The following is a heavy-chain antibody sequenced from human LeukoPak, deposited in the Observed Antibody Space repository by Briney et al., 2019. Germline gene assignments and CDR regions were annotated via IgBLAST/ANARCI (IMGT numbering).Heavy chain of an antibody. CDR3: ARLGMVVAAGWFDP. D-gene: IGHD2-15*01. CDR1: GGSISSRSYY. V-gene: IGHV4-39*01. CDR2: IYYSGST. Sequence: SETLSLTCTVSGGSISSRSYYWGWIRQPPGKGLEWIGSIYYSGSTYYNPSLKSRVTISVDTSKNQFSLKLSSVTAADTAVYYCARLGMVVAAGWFDPWGQGTLVTVSS. J-gene: IGHJ5*02.